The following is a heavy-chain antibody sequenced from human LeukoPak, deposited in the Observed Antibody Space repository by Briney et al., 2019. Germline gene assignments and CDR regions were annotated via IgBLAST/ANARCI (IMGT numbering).Heavy chain of an antibody. CDR2: FRSSGRDI. CDR3: ARGPGIAVAPLQH. D-gene: IGHD6-19*01. Sequence: GGSLRLSCAVSGFTLSSYCMTWVRQAPGKGLEWVSSFRSSGRDIIYGDSVRGRFTIARDDAKNSLYLQMNSLRAEDTAVYYCARGPGIAVAPLQHWGQGTLVTVSS. V-gene: IGHV3-21*01. CDR1: GFTLSSYC. J-gene: IGHJ1*01.